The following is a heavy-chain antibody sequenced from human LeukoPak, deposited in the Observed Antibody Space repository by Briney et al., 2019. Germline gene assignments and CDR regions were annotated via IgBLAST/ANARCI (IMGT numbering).Heavy chain of an antibody. J-gene: IGHJ4*02. V-gene: IGHV4-34*01. CDR3: ARGDDYDSSGSLDY. CDR1: GGSFSGYY. Sequence: PSETLSLTCAVYGGSFSGYYRSWIRQPPGKGLEWIGEINHSGSTNYNPSLKSRVTISVDTSKNQFSLKLSSVTAADTAVYYCARGDDYDSSGSLDYWGQGTLVTVSS. CDR2: INHSGST. D-gene: IGHD3-22*01.